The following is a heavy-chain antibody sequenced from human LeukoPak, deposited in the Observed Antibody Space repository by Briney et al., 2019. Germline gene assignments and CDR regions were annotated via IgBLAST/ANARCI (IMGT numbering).Heavy chain of an antibody. CDR1: GVSIRSYY. D-gene: IGHD3-10*01. V-gene: IGHV4-4*07. J-gene: IGHJ4*02. CDR2: FHTSGST. Sequence: SETLSLTCTVSGVSIRSYYWSWIRQPAGKGLEWIGRFHTSGSTNYNPSLKSRVTMSVDTSKNQFSLKLSSVTAADTAVFYCAREPYMIRAFDYWGQGTLVTVSS. CDR3: AREPYMIRAFDY.